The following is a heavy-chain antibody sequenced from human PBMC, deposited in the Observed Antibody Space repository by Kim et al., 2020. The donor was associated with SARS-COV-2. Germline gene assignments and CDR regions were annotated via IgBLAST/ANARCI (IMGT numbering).Heavy chain of an antibody. D-gene: IGHD1-1*01. CDR2: IKGDGSTT. J-gene: IGHJ4*02. CDR1: GFTFSNFW. V-gene: IGHV3-74*03. CDR3: ARGQSVQGNLQGY. Sequence: GGSLRLSCAASGFTFSNFWMHWVRQAPGKGLVWVAHIKGDGSTTTYADSVKGRFTISRDNAKNTLYLQMNSLRAEDTAVYYCARGQSVQGNLQGYWGQGTLVTVSS.